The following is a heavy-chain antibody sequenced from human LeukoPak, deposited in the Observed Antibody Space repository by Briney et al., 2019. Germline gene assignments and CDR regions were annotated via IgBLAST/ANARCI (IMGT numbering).Heavy chain of an antibody. V-gene: IGHV3-48*01. CDR3: ARGGLYDYVWGRYRQKDGFDY. D-gene: IGHD3-16*02. CDR1: GFTFSSYE. CDR2: ISSSSNII. Sequence: PGESLRLSCAASGFTFSSYEMNWVRQAPGKGLEWVSYISSSSNIIYYADSVKGRFTISRDSAKNSSYLQMNSLRAEDTAVYYCARGGLYDYVWGRYRQKDGFDYWGQGTLVTVSS. J-gene: IGHJ4*02.